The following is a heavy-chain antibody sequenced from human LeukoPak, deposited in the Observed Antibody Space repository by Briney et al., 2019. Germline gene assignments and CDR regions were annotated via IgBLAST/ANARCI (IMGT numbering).Heavy chain of an antibody. CDR1: HFTFTNRW. CDR2: IASNTDGGST. CDR3: TTRTTTTIY. D-gene: IGHD1-7*01. V-gene: IGHV3-15*07. Sequence: GGSLRLSCAASHFTFTNRWMNWVRQAPGKGLEWVGRIASNTDGGSTDYAAPVKGRFTISRDDSKNALYLQMNSLKTEDTALYYCTTRTTTTIYWGQGTLVTVSS. J-gene: IGHJ4*02.